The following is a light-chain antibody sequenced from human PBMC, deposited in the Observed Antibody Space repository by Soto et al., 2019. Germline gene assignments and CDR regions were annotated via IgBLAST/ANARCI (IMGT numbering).Light chain of an antibody. CDR1: QSVSSSY. CDR3: QQFNYWPPIT. J-gene: IGKJ5*01. V-gene: IGKV3D-20*02. CDR2: DAS. Sequence: EIVLTQSPGTLSLSPGERATLSCRASQSVSSSYLAWYQQKPGQAPRLLIYDASNRATGIPARFSGSGSGTDFTLTISSLEPEDFAVYYCQQFNYWPPITFGQGTRLEIK.